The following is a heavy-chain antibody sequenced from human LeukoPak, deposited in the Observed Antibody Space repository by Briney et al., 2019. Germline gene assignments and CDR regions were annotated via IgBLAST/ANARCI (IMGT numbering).Heavy chain of an antibody. V-gene: IGHV3-7*03. D-gene: IGHD3-9*01. Sequence: GGSLRLSCAASGFTFSSYWMSWVRQAPGKGLEWVANIKQDGSEKYNVDSVKGRFTISRDNAKNSLYLQMNSLRAEDTAVYYCAGVEYDILTGYLTPYYFDYWGQGTLVTVSS. J-gene: IGHJ4*02. CDR1: GFTFSSYW. CDR2: IKQDGSEK. CDR3: AGVEYDILTGYLTPYYFDY.